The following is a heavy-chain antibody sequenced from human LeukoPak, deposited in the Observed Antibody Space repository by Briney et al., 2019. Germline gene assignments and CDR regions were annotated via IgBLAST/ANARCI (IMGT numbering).Heavy chain of an antibody. V-gene: IGHV1-69*05. D-gene: IGHD2-8*01. CDR3: ASTCTNGVCPNFDY. Sequence: ASVKVSCKASGGTFSGYAISWVRQAPGQGLEWMGRIIPIFGTANYAQKFQGRVTITTDESTSTAYMELSSLRSEDTAVYYCASTCTNGVCPNFDYWGQGTLVAVSS. CDR2: IIPIFGTA. CDR1: GGTFSGYA. J-gene: IGHJ4*02.